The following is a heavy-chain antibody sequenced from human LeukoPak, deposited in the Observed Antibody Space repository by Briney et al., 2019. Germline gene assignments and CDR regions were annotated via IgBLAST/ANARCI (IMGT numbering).Heavy chain of an antibody. CDR1: GFTFSDHY. J-gene: IGHJ4*02. CDR3: VRGRNGFDY. D-gene: IGHD1-1*01. V-gene: IGHV3-72*01. Sequence: GGSLRLSCAVSGFTFSDHYVDWVRQAPGKGLEWVGRSRNKANSYSTEFAASVKGRFTISREDSKNSLYLQMNSLKTEDTAVYFCVRGRNGFDYWGQGTLVTVSS. CDR2: SRNKANSYST.